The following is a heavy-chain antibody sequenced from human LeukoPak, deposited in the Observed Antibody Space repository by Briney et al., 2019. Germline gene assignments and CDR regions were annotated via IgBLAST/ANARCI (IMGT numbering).Heavy chain of an antibody. D-gene: IGHD4-17*01. CDR1: GYSISSGYY. V-gene: IGHV4-38-2*01. CDR3: ASADDYGDYRRLFPFDY. CDR2: IYHSGST. J-gene: IGHJ4*02. Sequence: PSETLSLTCAVSGYSISSGYYWGWIRQPPGKGLEWIGSIYHSGSTYYNPSLKSRVTISVDTSKNQFSLKLSSVTAADTAVYYCASADDYGDYRRLFPFDYWGQGTLVTVSS.